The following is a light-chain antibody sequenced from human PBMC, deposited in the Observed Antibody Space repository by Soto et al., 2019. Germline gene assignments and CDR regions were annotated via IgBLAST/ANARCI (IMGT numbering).Light chain of an antibody. J-gene: IGLJ2*01. CDR3: QVWDSSTAV. CDR1: NIGSKN. CDR2: RDS. Sequence: SYELTQPLSVSVALGQTARITCGGNNIGSKNVHWYQQKPGQAPVLVIYRDSNRPSGIPERFSGSNSGNTPTLTISRAQAGDEADYYCQVWDSSTAVFGGGTKVTVL. V-gene: IGLV3-9*01.